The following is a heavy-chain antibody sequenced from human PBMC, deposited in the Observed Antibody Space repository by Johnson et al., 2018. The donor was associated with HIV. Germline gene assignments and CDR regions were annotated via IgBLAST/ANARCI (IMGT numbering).Heavy chain of an antibody. J-gene: IGHJ3*02. CDR2: IKQDGSEK. Sequence: VQLVESGGGLVQPGGSLRLSCAASGFTFINAWMSWVRQAPGKGLEWVANIKQDGSEKYYVDSVEGRFTISRDNAKNSLYLQMNSLRAGDTAVYYGARDQGLIVTDAFEIWGQGTMVTVSS. D-gene: IGHD1-26*01. CDR1: GFTFINAW. CDR3: ARDQGLIVTDAFEI. V-gene: IGHV3-7*01.